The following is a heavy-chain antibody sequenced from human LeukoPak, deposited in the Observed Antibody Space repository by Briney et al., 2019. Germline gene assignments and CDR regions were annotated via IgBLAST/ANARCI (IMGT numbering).Heavy chain of an antibody. CDR1: GGSISSYY. Sequence: SETLSLTCTVSGGSISSYYWSWIRQPPEKGLEWIGYIYHSATPKYNSSLKSRVTMSVDTSKNQFSLNLSSVTAADTSVYCCARQSLGWFDPWGEGTLVTVSS. J-gene: IGHJ5*02. D-gene: IGHD7-27*01. V-gene: IGHV4-59*08. CDR2: IYHSATP. CDR3: ARQSLGWFDP.